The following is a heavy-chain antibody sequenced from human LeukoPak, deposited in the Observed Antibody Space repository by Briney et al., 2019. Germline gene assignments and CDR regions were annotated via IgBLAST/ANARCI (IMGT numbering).Heavy chain of an antibody. V-gene: IGHV3-30*03. J-gene: IGHJ4*02. Sequence: GGSLRLSCAASGFTFSSYWMHWVRQAPGKGLEWVAVISYDGSDKYYADSVKGRFTISRDNSKNTVYLQMNSLRAEDTAVYYCARNRYCSGVSCYSVPDYWGQGTLVTVSS. CDR2: ISYDGSDK. CDR3: ARNRYCSGVSCYSVPDY. CDR1: GFTFSSYW. D-gene: IGHD2-15*01.